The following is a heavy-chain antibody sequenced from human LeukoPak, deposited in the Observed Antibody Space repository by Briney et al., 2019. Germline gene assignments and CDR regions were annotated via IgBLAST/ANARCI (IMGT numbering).Heavy chain of an antibody. V-gene: IGHV4-39*07. CDR2: IYYSGST. J-gene: IGHJ5*02. CDR3: ARDAGAYSNYGSWFDP. CDR1: GGSISSSSYY. Sequence: SETLSLTCTVSGGSISSSSYYWGWIRQPPGKGLEWIGSIYYSGSTYYNPSLKSRVTISVDTSKNQFSLKLSSVTAADTAVYYCARDAGAYSNYGSWFDPWGQGTLVTVSS. D-gene: IGHD4-11*01.